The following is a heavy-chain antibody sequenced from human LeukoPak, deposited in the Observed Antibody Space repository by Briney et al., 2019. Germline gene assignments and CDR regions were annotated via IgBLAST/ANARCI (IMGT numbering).Heavy chain of an antibody. CDR3: ARSGSGYLRYYFDY. J-gene: IGHJ4*02. CDR2: IYYSGST. D-gene: IGHD5-12*01. Sequence: PSETLSLTCTVSGGSITSSSYYWGWIRQPPGTGLEWIGSIYYSGSTYYNPSLKSRVTISVDTSKNHFSLKLSSVTAADTAVYYCARSGSGYLRYYFDYWGQGTLVTVSS. CDR1: GGSITSSSYY. V-gene: IGHV4-39*07.